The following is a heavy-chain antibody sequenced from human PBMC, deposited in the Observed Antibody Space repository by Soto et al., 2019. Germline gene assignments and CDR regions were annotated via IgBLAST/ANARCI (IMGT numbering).Heavy chain of an antibody. V-gene: IGHV3-30-3*01. CDR2: ISYDGSNK. CDR1: GFTFSSYA. Sequence: QVQLVESGGGVVQPGRSLRLSCAASGFTFSSYAMHWVRQAPGKGLEWVAVISYDGSNKYYADSVKGRFTISRDNSKNTRYLQMNSLRAEDTAVYYCARDLRGGSDYWGQGTLVTVSS. J-gene: IGHJ4*02. CDR3: ARDLRGGSDY. D-gene: IGHD3-16*01.